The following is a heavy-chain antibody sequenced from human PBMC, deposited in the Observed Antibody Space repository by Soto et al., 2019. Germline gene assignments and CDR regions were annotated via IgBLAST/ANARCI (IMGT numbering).Heavy chain of an antibody. CDR3: ARDRFGYIAVTTGGWEFDY. V-gene: IGHV3-33*01. CDR1: GFTFSSYG. J-gene: IGHJ4*02. D-gene: IGHD4-4*01. Sequence: GGSLRLSCAASGFTFSSYGMHWVRQAPGKGLEWVAVIWYDGSNKYYADSVKGRFTISRDNSKNTLYLQMNSLRAEDTAVYYCARDRFGYIAVTTGGWEFDYWGQGTLVTVSS. CDR2: IWYDGSNK.